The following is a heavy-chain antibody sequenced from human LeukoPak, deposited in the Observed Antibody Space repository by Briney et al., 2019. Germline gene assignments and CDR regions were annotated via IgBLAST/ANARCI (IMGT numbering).Heavy chain of an antibody. Sequence: GGSLRLSCAASGFTLSRYWLSWVRQAPGNGLAWVANIKQDGSETHYVESVKGRFTISRDNAKNSLYLQMNSLRAEDTAVYYCASFDAAMVRDGFDIWGQGTMVTVSS. CDR3: ASFDAAMVRDGFDI. CDR1: GFTLSRYW. V-gene: IGHV3-7*01. CDR2: IKQDGSET. J-gene: IGHJ3*02. D-gene: IGHD5-18*01.